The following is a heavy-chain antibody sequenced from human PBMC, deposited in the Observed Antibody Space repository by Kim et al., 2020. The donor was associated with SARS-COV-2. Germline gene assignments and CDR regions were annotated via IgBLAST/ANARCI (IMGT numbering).Heavy chain of an antibody. CDR1: GGSISSSSYY. Sequence: SETLSLTCTVSGGSISSSSYYWGWIRQPPGKGLEWIGSIYYSGSTYYNPSLKSRVTISVDTSKNQFSLKLSSVTAADTAVYYCASRVVPAAIYYYGMDVWGQGTTVTVSS. J-gene: IGHJ6*02. D-gene: IGHD2-2*01. CDR3: ASRVVPAAIYYYGMDV. V-gene: IGHV4-39*01. CDR2: IYYSGST.